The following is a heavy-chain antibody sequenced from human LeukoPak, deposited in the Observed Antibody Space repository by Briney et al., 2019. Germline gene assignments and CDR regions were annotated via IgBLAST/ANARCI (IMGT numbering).Heavy chain of an antibody. J-gene: IGHJ4*02. CDR1: GGTFSSYA. Sequence: GASVKVSCKASGGTFSSYAISWVRQAPGQGLEWTGGIIPIFGTANYAQKFQGRVTITTDESTSTAYMELSSLRSEDTAVYYCASHDYGDYYFDYWGQGTLVTVSS. CDR2: IIPIFGTA. V-gene: IGHV1-69*05. CDR3: ASHDYGDYYFDY. D-gene: IGHD4-17*01.